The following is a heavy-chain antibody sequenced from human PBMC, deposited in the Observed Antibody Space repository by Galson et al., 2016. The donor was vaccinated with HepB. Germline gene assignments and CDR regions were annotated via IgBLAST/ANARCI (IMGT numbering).Heavy chain of an antibody. CDR2: IYWDDDT. CDR3: AQRGVLGYCTNGGQAEPCTGGFEM. J-gene: IGHJ3*02. CDR1: GFSLSTTRMG. D-gene: IGHD2-8*01. V-gene: IGHV2-5*02. Sequence: PALVKPTQTLTLTCTFSGFSLSTTRMGVGWIRQSPGKALEWLALIYWDDDTRYSPSLRNRLTITKDASRNQVVLTMTDMDPADSATYHCAQRGVLGYCTNGGQAEPCTGGFEMWGRGTMVTVSS.